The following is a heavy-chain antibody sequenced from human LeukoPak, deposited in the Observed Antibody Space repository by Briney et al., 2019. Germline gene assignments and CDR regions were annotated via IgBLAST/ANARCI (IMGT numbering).Heavy chain of an antibody. CDR2: IRYDGSNK. J-gene: IGHJ4*02. V-gene: IGHV3-30*02. D-gene: IGHD6-25*01. Sequence: GGSLRLSCAASGFTFSSYGMHWVRQAPGKGLEWVAFIRYDGSNKYYADSVKGRSTISRDNSKNTLYLQMNSLRAEDTAVYYCAKDMAATLDYWGQGTLVTVSS. CDR3: AKDMAATLDY. CDR1: GFTFSSYG.